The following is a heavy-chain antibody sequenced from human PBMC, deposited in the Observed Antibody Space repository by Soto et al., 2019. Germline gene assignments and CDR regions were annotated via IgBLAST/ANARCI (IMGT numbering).Heavy chain of an antibody. Sequence: SETLSLTCTVSGGSISSSSYYWGWIRQPPGKGLEWIGSIYYSGSTYYNPSLKSRVTISVDTSKNQFSLKLSSVTAADTAVYYCARLLKLHHTDYWGQGTLVTVSS. CDR1: GGSISSSSYY. J-gene: IGHJ4*02. D-gene: IGHD1-26*01. V-gene: IGHV4-39*01. CDR3: ARLLKLHHTDY. CDR2: IYYSGST.